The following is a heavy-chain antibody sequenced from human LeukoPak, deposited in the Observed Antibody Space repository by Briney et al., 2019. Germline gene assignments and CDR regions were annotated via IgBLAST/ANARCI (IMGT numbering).Heavy chain of an antibody. V-gene: IGHV4-59*12. CDR3: ATLGFCTSGSCYDYYAMAV. J-gene: IGHJ6*02. D-gene: IGHD2-15*01. CDR2: MFYSGGT. Sequence: SETLSLTCSVSGDSISSYHWSWIRQPPGKGLEWIGNMFYSGGTNHNPSLKSRVTISVDTSKSQFSLKLTSVTAADTAVYFCATLGFCTSGSCYDYYAMAVWGPGTTVTVSS. CDR1: GDSISSYH.